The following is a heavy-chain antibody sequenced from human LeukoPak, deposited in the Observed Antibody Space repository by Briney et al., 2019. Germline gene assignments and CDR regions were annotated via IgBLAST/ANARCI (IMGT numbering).Heavy chain of an antibody. D-gene: IGHD2-2*02. V-gene: IGHV4-34*01. J-gene: IGHJ5*02. Sequence: PSETLSLTCAVYGGSFSGYYWSWIRQPPGKGLEWIGEIIHSGSTNYNPSLKSRVTISVDTSKNQFSLKLSSVTAADTAVYYCARGVHYCSSTSCYRYNWFDPWGQGTLVTVPS. CDR3: ARGVHYCSSTSCYRYNWFDP. CDR1: GGSFSGYY. CDR2: IIHSGST.